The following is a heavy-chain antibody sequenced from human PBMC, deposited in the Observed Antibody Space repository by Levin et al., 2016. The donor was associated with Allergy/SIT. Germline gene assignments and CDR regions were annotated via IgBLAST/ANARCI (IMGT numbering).Heavy chain of an antibody. CDR3: AREFNPQGVTYGGNSFAAFDI. V-gene: IGHV3-30*04. CDR2: ISYDGSNK. J-gene: IGHJ3*02. CDR1: GFTFSSYA. D-gene: IGHD4-23*01. Sequence: GESLKISCAASGFTFSSYAMHWVRQAPGKGLEWVAVISYDGSNKYYADSVKGRFTISRDNSKNTLYLQMNSLRAEDTAVYYCAREFNPQGVTYGGNSFAAFDIWGQGTMVTVS.